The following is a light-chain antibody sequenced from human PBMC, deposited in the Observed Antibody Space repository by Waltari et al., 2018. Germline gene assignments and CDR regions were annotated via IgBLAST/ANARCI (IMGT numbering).Light chain of an antibody. CDR2: AAP. CDR3: QQYYSYPRT. V-gene: IGKV1-8*01. Sequence: AIRMTQSPSSLSASTGDRVTITCRASQGISSYLAWYQQKPGKAPKLLIYAAPTLQNGVPSRFSGSGSGTDFTLTISCLQSEDFATYYCQQYYSYPRTFDQGTKLEIK. J-gene: IGKJ1*01. CDR1: QGISSY.